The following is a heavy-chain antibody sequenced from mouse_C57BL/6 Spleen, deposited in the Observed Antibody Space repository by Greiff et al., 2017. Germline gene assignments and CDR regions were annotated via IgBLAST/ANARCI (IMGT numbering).Heavy chain of an antibody. J-gene: IGHJ3*01. Sequence: VQLQQSGAELVRPGASVKLSCTASGFNITDDYMHWVKQRPEQGLEWIGEIDPENGDTEYATKFQGKATITADTSSNTAYLQLSSLTSEDTAVYYCATGSFAYWGQGTLVTVSA. CDR3: ATGSFAY. CDR2: IDPENGDT. CDR1: GFNITDDY. V-gene: IGHV14-4*01.